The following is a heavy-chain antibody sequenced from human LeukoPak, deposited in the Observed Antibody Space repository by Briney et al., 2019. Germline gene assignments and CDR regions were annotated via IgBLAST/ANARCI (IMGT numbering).Heavy chain of an antibody. J-gene: IGHJ6*02. V-gene: IGHV3-33*01. CDR3: ARSSWYTEYYYYGMDV. Sequence: SGGSLRLSWVTSGFTFSRFGMHWVRQAPGKGLEWVALIWYDGSNMLYADSVRGRFTISKDYSKNTLYLEMNGLTAEDTAVYYCARSSWYTEYYYYGMDVWGQGTTVTVSS. D-gene: IGHD6-13*01. CDR2: IWYDGSNM. CDR1: GFTFSRFG.